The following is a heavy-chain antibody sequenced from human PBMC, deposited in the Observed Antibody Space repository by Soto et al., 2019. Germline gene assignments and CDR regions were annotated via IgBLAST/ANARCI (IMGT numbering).Heavy chain of an antibody. D-gene: IGHD6-13*01. CDR1: GGSISSTNYY. CDR2: IYYNGNT. V-gene: IGHV4-31*03. CDR3: AGGNSSRWYWFDP. J-gene: IGHJ5*02. Sequence: SETLSLTCSISGGSISSTNYYWSWIRQHPGRGLEWIGYIYYNGNTYYNPSLKSRVTISVDTSKNQFSLKLSSVTAADTAVYYCAGGNSSRWYWFDPWGQGTLVTVFS.